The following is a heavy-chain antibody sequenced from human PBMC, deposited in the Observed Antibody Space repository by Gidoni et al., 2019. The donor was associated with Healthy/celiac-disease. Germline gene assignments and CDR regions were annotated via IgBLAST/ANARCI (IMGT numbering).Heavy chain of an antibody. CDR1: GGSFSGYY. D-gene: IGHD3-16*02. CDR2: INHSGST. Sequence: QVQLQQWGAGLLKPSETLSLTCAVYGGSFSGYYWSWIRQPPGKGLEWIGEINHSGSTNYNPSLKSRVTISVDTSKNQFSLKLSSVTAADTAVYYCARLPRGYTPKVAFDIWGQGTMVTVSS. V-gene: IGHV4-34*01. J-gene: IGHJ3*02. CDR3: ARLPRGYTPKVAFDI.